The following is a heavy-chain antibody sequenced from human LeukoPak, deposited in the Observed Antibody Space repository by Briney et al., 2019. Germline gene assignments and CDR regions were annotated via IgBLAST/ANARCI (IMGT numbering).Heavy chain of an antibody. CDR1: GFTFSSYA. CDR3: AKGASFPLANSGYYIY. J-gene: IGHJ4*02. Sequence: GGSLRLSCAASGFTFSSYAMSWVRPAPGKGLEWVSAISGGGGTYHADSVKGRFTISRDNSKNTLYLQMNSLRAEDTAVYYCAKGASFPLANSGYYIYWGQGTLVTVSS. V-gene: IGHV3-23*01. CDR2: ISGGGGT. D-gene: IGHD3-22*01.